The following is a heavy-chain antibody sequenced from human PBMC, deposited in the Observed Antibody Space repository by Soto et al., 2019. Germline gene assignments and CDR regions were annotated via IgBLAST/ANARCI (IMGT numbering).Heavy chain of an antibody. CDR3: ARAGITGTDFDY. D-gene: IGHD1-20*01. CDR2: IYYSGST. CDR1: VGSIISGDYY. V-gene: IGHV4-30-4*01. J-gene: IGHJ4*02. Sequence: PSETLSLTCTFSVGSIISGDYYWSWIRQPPGKGLEWIGYIYYSGSTYYNPSLKSRVTISVDTSKNQFSLKLSSVTAADTAVYYCARAGITGTDFDYWGQGTLVTVSS.